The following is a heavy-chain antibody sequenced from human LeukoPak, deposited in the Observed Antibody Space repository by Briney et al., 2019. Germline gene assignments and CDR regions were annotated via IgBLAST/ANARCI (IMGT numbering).Heavy chain of an antibody. CDR2: INPNSGGT. D-gene: IGHD4-11*01. CDR1: GYTFTGYY. Sequence: GASVKVSCKASGYTFTGYYMHWVRQAPGQGLEWMGWINPNSGGTNYAQKFQGRVTITADKSTSTAYMELSSLRSEDTAVYYCARANLDYSNYVVRFSPFDYWGQGTLVTVSS. CDR3: ARANLDYSNYVVRFSPFDY. V-gene: IGHV1-2*02. J-gene: IGHJ4*02.